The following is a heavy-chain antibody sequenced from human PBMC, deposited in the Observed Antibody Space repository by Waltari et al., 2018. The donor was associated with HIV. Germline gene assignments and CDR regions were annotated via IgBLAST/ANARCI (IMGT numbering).Heavy chain of an antibody. CDR3: APNDQGGGGKHYYFQY. CDR2: IKRDGTEP. V-gene: IGHV3-7*01. J-gene: IGHJ4*02. D-gene: IGHD1-1*01. Sequence: EVELKESGGGLVEPGGSLTLSCMTSGFTFHQSSMNWVRRRPGKGLEWVASIKRDGTEPSYGDPLKGRFTISRDNSANSAFLHMDRLRAEDTAIYYCAPNDQGGGGKHYYFQYWGQGTLVTVSS. CDR1: GFTFHQSS.